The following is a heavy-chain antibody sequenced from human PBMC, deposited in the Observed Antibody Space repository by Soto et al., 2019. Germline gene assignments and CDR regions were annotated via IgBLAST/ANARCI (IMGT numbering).Heavy chain of an antibody. D-gene: IGHD1-26*01. V-gene: IGHV3-23*01. CDR3: ARRGSGSYYDY. CDR1: GFTFSSYA. J-gene: IGHJ4*02. CDR2: ISGSGDST. Sequence: EVQLLESGGGLVQPGGSLRLSCAASGFTFSSYAMRWVRQAPVKGLEWVSAISGSGDSTYYADSVKGRFTISRDNSKNTLYLQRNSLRAEETAVYYCARRGSGSYYDYWGQGTLVTVSS.